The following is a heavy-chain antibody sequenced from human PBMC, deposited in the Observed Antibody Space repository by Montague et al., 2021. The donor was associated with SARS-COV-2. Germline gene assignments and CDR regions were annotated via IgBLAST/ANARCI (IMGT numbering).Heavy chain of an antibody. Sequence: SETLSLTCTVSGGSLSDYYWSWIRQPPGKGLEWIGYISYSGGTNYSPSLKSRLTISADTSKSQFSLELRSVTVADTAVYYCARSHDETGAYLVDFWGQGALVTVSS. CDR3: ARSHDETGAYLVDF. D-gene: IGHD7-27*01. J-gene: IGHJ4*02. CDR1: GGSLSDYY. V-gene: IGHV4-59*08. CDR2: ISYSGGT.